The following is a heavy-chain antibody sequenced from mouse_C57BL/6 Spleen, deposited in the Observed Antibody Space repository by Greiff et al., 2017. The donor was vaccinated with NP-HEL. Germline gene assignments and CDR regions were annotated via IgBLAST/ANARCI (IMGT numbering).Heavy chain of an antibody. V-gene: IGHV1-64*01. D-gene: IGHD1-1*01. CDR2: IHPNSGST. CDR1: GYTFTSYW. J-gene: IGHJ3*01. CDR3: ARGYYGSSPAY. Sequence: SGAELVKPGASVKLSCKASGYTFTSYWMHWVKQRPGQGLEWIGMIHPNSGSTNYNEKFKSKATLTVDKSSSTAYMQLSSLTSEDSAVYYCARGYYGSSPAYWGQGTLVTVSA.